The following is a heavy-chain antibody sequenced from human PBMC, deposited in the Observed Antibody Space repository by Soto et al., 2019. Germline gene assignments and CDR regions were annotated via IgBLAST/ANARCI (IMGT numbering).Heavy chain of an antibody. CDR1: GFTFSSYS. CDR2: ISSSSSYI. Sequence: RLSCAASGFTFSSYSMNWVRQAPGKGLEWVSSISSSSSYIYYADSVKGRFTISRDNSKNTVYLQMKSLRAEXXAVYYCAKDRTPAWPAAGSCIDYWRQGTLVTVSS. V-gene: IGHV3-21*01. CDR3: AKDRTPAWPAAGSCIDY. D-gene: IGHD2-2*01. J-gene: IGHJ4*02.